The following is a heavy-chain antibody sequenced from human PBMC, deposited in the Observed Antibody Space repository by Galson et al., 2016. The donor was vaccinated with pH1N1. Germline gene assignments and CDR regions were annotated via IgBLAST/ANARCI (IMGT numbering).Heavy chain of an antibody. J-gene: IGHJ1*01. CDR3: ARVLRTDWAYFQY. V-gene: IGHV4-4*07. Sequence: SETLSLTCTVSGDSIGRHYWSWIRQPAGKGLQYIGRIRIGGSTHYNDSLKSRVTMSVDTSTNQFSLKLTSVTAADTAVYYCARVLRTDWAYFQYWGQGTLVTVSS. CDR1: GDSIGRHY. CDR2: IRIGGST. D-gene: IGHD3-9*01.